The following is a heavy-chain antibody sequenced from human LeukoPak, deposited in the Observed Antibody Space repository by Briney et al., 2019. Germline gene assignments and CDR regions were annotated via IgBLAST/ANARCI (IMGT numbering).Heavy chain of an antibody. CDR1: GFTFSDYY. J-gene: IGHJ4*02. CDR2: ISSSGSTI. D-gene: IGHD3-3*01. CDR3: AKTFYDFWSGYYTEEDY. Sequence: GGSLRLSCAASGFTFSDYYMSWIRQAPGKGLEWVSYISSSGSTIYYADSVKGRFTISRDNAKNSLYLQMNSLRAEDTAVYYCAKTFYDFWSGYYTEEDYWGQGTLVTVSS. V-gene: IGHV3-11*04.